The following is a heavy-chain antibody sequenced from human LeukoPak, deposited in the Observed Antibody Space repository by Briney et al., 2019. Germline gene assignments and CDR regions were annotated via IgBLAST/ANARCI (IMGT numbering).Heavy chain of an antibody. V-gene: IGHV1-69*01. Sequence: ASVKVSCKASGGTFSSYAISWVRQAPGRGLEWMGGIIPIFGTANYAQKFQGRVTITADESTSTAYMELSSLRSEDTAVYYCARDRLGYYDSSGYYSWYFDLWGRGTLVTVSS. CDR2: IIPIFGTA. D-gene: IGHD3-22*01. CDR1: GGTFSSYA. J-gene: IGHJ2*01. CDR3: ARDRLGYYDSSGYYSWYFDL.